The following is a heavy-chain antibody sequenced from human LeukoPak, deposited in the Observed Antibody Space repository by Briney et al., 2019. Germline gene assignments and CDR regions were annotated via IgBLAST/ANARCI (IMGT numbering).Heavy chain of an antibody. V-gene: IGHV3-7*01. J-gene: IGHJ5*02. CDR2: IMQDGSEK. CDR1: GFSFGTYW. D-gene: IGHD1-14*01. Sequence: PGGSLLLSCAASGFSFGTYWTSWVRPAPGRGLEWVANIMQDGSEKYYVDSVKGRFAISRDNAMDSLYLQMNNLRAEDTAVYYCAGLGITSTSNFFDPWGQGTLVTVSS. CDR3: AGLGITSTSNFFDP.